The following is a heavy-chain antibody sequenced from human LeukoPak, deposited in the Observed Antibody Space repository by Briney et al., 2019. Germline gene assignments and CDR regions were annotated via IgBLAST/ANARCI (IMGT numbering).Heavy chain of an antibody. CDR2: IYDSGNT. CDR3: AREHSRSSYFDY. D-gene: IGHD1-26*01. CDR1: GDFISSGNHY. Sequence: SETLSLTCTVSGDFISSGNHYWSWIRQHPGMGLEWIGYIYDSGNTYYNPSLNSRITMSVDTSKNQFSLKLNSVTAVDTAVYYCAREHSRSSYFDYWGQGTLVTVSS. J-gene: IGHJ4*02. V-gene: IGHV4-31*03.